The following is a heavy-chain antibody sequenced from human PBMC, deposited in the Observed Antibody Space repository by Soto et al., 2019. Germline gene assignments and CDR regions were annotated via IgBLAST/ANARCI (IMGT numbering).Heavy chain of an antibody. Sequence: PSATLSLTCAVSGGSISSSNWWSWVRQPPGKGLEWIGEIYHSGSTNYNPSLKSRVTISVDKSKNQFSLKLSSVTAADTAVYYCARRLWFGELGSYFDDWGQGTLVTVSS. CDR1: GGSISSSNW. V-gene: IGHV4-4*02. D-gene: IGHD3-10*01. CDR2: IYHSGST. CDR3: ARRLWFGELGSYFDD. J-gene: IGHJ4*02.